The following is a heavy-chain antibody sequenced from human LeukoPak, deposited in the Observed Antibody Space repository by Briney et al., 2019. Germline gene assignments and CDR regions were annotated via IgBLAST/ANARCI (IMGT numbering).Heavy chain of an antibody. V-gene: IGHV3-23*01. CDR2: ISGSGGST. D-gene: IGHD3-22*01. CDR1: GFTFSSYA. Sequence: GGSLRLSCAASGFTFSSYAMSWVRQAPGKGLEWVSAISGSGGSTYYADSVKGRFTISRDNSKNTLYLQMNSLRAEDTAVYYCAKPLMGYDSSGYYEHDYWGQGTLATVSS. CDR3: AKPLMGYDSSGYYEHDY. J-gene: IGHJ4*02.